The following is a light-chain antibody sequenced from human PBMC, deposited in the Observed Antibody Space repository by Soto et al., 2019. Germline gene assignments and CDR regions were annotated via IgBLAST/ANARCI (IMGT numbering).Light chain of an antibody. J-gene: IGLJ1*01. Sequence: QSVLTQPASVSGSPGQSITISCTGTSSNVGSYKLVSWYQQHPGKAPKLMIFEVNKRPSGVPDRFSGSKSDNTASLTISGLQAEDEADYYCISYAGSDNVVFGTGTKVTVL. CDR2: EVN. CDR3: ISYAGSDNVV. V-gene: IGLV2-14*02. CDR1: SSNVGSYKL.